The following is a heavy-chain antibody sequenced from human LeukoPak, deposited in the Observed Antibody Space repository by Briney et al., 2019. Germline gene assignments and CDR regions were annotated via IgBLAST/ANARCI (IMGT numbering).Heavy chain of an antibody. CDR2: IGGSGGRT. Sequence: PGGSLRLSCAASGFTFSSYAMSWVRQAPGKGLEWVSGIGGSGGRTYYADSVKGRFTISRDNSKNTLYLQMNSLRAEDTAVYFCAKELSGGWPFDYWGQGTLVTVSS. J-gene: IGHJ4*02. CDR3: AKELSGGWPFDY. D-gene: IGHD2-15*01. CDR1: GFTFSSYA. V-gene: IGHV3-23*01.